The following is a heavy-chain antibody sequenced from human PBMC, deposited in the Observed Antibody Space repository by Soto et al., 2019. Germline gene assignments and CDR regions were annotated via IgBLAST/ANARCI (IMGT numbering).Heavy chain of an antibody. D-gene: IGHD6-13*01. J-gene: IGHJ6*02. CDR2: IYPGDSDT. Sequence: PGESLKISCKGSGYSFTSYWIGWVRQMPGKGLEWMGIIYPGDSDTRYSPSFQGQVTISADKSISTAYLQWSSLKASDTAMYYCARGPDRQLAYYYYYYGMDVWGQGTTVTVSS. V-gene: IGHV5-51*01. CDR3: ARGPDRQLAYYYYYYGMDV. CDR1: GYSFTSYW.